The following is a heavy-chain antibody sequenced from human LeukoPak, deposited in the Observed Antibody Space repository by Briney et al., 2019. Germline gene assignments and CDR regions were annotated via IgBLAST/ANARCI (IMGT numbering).Heavy chain of an antibody. CDR3: ARHDWLHPFDY. V-gene: IGHV4-59*08. J-gene: IGHJ4*02. CDR2: IYYSGST. D-gene: IGHD3-9*01. CDR1: GGSMNSYY. Sequence: SETLSLTCTVSGGSMNSYYWSWIRQSPGKGLEWIGYIYYSGSTNYNPPLKSRVTISVDTSKNQFSLKLSSVTAADTPVYYCARHDWLHPFDYWGQGTLVTVSS.